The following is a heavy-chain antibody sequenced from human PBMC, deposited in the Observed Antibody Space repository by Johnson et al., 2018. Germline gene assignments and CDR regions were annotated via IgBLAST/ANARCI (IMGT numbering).Heavy chain of an antibody. J-gene: IGHJ4*02. CDR1: GYTFSNYY. CDR2: LNPNGGST. CDR3: VRAIEMATNFDC. Sequence: QVQLGQSGAEMKKPGASVEVSCKASGYTFSNYYMQWVRQAPGQGLEWMGTLNPNGGSTRYAQRFQDRVTMTRDTSTSTVYMQLSSLRSDDTASYYCVRAIEMATNFDCWGQGTLVTVSS. D-gene: IGHD5-24*01. V-gene: IGHV1-46*01.